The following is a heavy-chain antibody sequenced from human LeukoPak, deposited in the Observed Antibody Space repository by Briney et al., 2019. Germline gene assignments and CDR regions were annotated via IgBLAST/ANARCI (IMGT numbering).Heavy chain of an antibody. Sequence: GGSLRLSCAASGFTVSSNYMSWVRQAPGKGLEWISVIYSGGSTYYADSVKGRFTISRDNSKNTLYLQMNSLRAEDTAVYYCARDALRSTNLRFDPWGQGTLVTVSS. CDR2: IYSGGST. D-gene: IGHD5-12*01. V-gene: IGHV3-66*01. J-gene: IGHJ5*02. CDR1: GFTVSSNY. CDR3: ARDALRSTNLRFDP.